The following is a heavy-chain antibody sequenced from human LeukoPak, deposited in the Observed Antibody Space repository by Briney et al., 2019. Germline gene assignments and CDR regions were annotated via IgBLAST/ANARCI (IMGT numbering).Heavy chain of an antibody. J-gene: IGHJ4*02. D-gene: IGHD5-18*01. CDR2: ISWNSGSI. CDR1: GYTFDDYA. Sequence: LRLSCEASGYTFDDYAMHWVRQAPGKGLEWVSGISWNSGSIGYADSVKGRFSISRDNGKNSLYLQMNSLRTEDTALYYCAKGHTYGLGESYLDIWGQGTLVSVSS. V-gene: IGHV3-9*01. CDR3: AKGHTYGLGESYLDI.